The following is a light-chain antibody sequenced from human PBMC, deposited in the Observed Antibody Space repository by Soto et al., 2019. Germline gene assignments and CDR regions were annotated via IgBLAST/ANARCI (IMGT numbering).Light chain of an antibody. CDR2: RND. Sequence: QSVLTQPPSASGTPGQRVTISCSGSTSNIGSNFVYWYQHLPGTAPQLLIYRNDQRATGVPGRFSGSKSGTSASLAITGLRSEDEPDYYCAAWDDSLSGFIVFGGGTQLTVL. V-gene: IGLV1-47*01. J-gene: IGLJ7*01. CDR1: TSNIGSNF. CDR3: AAWDDSLSGFIV.